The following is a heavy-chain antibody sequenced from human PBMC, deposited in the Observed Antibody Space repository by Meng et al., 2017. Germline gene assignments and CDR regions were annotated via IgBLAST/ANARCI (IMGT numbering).Heavy chain of an antibody. V-gene: IGHV4-31*01. Sequence: GKMPEAGPGLLKPSQAQALTCTYSGGSISSGGYYWSWIRQQPGKGLEWIRYIYYSGSTYYNPSLKSLVTISVDTSKNQFSLKLSSVTAADTAVYYCARVTSSYYFDYWGQGTLVTVSS. CDR3: ARVTSSYYFDY. CDR2: IYYSGST. D-gene: IGHD2/OR15-2a*01. J-gene: IGHJ4*02. CDR1: GGSISSGGYY.